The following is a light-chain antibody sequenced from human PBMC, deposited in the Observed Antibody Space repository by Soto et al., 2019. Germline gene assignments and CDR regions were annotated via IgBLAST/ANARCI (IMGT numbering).Light chain of an antibody. J-gene: IGKJ4*01. Sequence: DIQMTQSPSTLSASVGDRVIITCRASQSVSGWLAWYRQKPGKAPELLIYSASTLETGVPSRFSGSGSGTDFTLTVSSLQREDFATYYCQQYERYPLAFGGRTKVEIK. CDR2: SAS. CDR1: QSVSGW. CDR3: QQYERYPLA. V-gene: IGKV1-5*03.